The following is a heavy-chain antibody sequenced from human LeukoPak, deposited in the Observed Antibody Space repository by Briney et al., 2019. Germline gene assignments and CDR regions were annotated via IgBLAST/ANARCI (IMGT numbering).Heavy chain of an antibody. CDR3: TRRNTDDSSGYYD. CDR2: IHSGGST. Sequence: GGSLRVSCAASGFTVSSNSMSWVRQAPGKGLEWVSVIHSGGSTYYADSVKGRFTISRDNSKNTLYLQMNSLKTEDTAVYYCTRRNTDDSSGYYDWGQGTLVTVSS. D-gene: IGHD3-22*01. J-gene: IGHJ4*02. CDR1: GFTVSSNS. V-gene: IGHV3-66*04.